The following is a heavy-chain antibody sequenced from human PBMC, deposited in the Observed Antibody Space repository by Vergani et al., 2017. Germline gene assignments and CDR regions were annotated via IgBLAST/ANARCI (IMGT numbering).Heavy chain of an antibody. V-gene: IGHV4-30-2*01. CDR1: GDAISRDTYS. CDR3: ARGQTGYSRDWSTYFFYMDV. J-gene: IGHJ6*03. Sequence: QRQLQESDSRLVNPSQTLSLTCTLSGDAISRDTYSWNWVRQPPGKPLEWIGSVYYSGTTYYNPSLGGRVTMSIDKSKNHFSLTLTSVTAADSAFYFCARGQTGYSRDWSTYFFYMDVWGKGTTVTVSS. D-gene: IGHD3/OR15-3a*01. CDR2: VYYSGTT.